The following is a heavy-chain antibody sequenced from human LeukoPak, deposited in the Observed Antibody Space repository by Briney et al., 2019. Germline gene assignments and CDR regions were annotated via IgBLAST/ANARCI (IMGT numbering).Heavy chain of an antibody. CDR3: ARVLGDFWSGYSH. CDR2: ISGSECGT. J-gene: IGHJ4*02. Sequence: GGSLRLSCAASGFPFSSYVMSWVRQAPGKGLEWVSIISGSECGTYYADSVKGRFTIYRDNSKNTLYMQINGLRAEDTAVYYCARVLGDFWSGYSHWGQGTLVTVSA. V-gene: IGHV3-23*01. D-gene: IGHD3-3*01. CDR1: GFPFSSYV.